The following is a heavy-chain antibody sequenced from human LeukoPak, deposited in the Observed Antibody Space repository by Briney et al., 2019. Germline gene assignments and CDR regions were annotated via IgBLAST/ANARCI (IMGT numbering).Heavy chain of an antibody. CDR1: GFTLNKYW. Sequence: GGSLRLSREASGFTLNKYWMHWVRQAPGKGLVWVSRITGDGSDIAYADSVKGRFTVSRDDAKNTLFLQMTSLRVEDTAIYYCARDAYNTTSNWLDPWGQGTLVTVSS. CDR3: ARDAYNTTSNWLDP. V-gene: IGHV3-74*01. J-gene: IGHJ5*02. D-gene: IGHD5-24*01. CDR2: ITGDGSDI.